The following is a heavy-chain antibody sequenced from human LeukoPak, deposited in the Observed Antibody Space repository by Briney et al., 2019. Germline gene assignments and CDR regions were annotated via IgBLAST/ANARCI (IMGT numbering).Heavy chain of an antibody. J-gene: IGHJ4*02. CDR1: GLTFSSYA. D-gene: IGHD4-17*01. V-gene: IGHV3-23*01. Sequence: GGSLRLSCAASGLTFSSYAMSWVRQAPGKGLEWVSAISGSGGSTYYADSVKGRFTISRDNSKNTLYLQMNSLRAEDTAVYYCAEDHESYGDYPIDYWGQGTLVTVSS. CDR3: AEDHESYGDYPIDY. CDR2: ISGSGGST.